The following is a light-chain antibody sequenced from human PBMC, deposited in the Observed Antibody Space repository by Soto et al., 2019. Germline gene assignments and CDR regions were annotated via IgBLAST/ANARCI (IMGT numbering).Light chain of an antibody. CDR3: QLYGSSPWT. V-gene: IGKV3-20*01. CDR1: QSVSNTY. CDR2: GVS. Sequence: EIVLTQSPGTLSLSPGERATLSCRASQSVSNTYVAWYQQEPGQAPRLLIHGVSIRATGIPDRFSGSGSGTDFTLTISRLEPEDFAVYYCQLYGSSPWTFGQGTKVDIK. J-gene: IGKJ1*01.